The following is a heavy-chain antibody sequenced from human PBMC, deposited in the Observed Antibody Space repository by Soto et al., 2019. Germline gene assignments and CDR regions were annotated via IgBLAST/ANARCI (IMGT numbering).Heavy chain of an antibody. J-gene: IGHJ5*02. Sequence: EVQLLESGGGLVQPGGSLRLSCAASGFTFSRSDMSWVRQAPGKGLEWVSAINGGRTFYGDSVEGRFTVSRDDSKDTLYLQMYSLRVDDTAIYYCATHGWDLWGQGTLVTVSS. CDR1: GFTFSRSD. V-gene: IGHV3-23*01. CDR3: ATHGWDL. CDR2: INGGRT. D-gene: IGHD6-19*01.